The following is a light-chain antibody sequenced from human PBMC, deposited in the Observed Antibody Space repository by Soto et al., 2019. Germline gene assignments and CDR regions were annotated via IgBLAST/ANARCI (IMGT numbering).Light chain of an antibody. J-gene: IGLJ2*01. CDR3: SSYTSSSGV. CDR1: SSDVGGYNY. Sequence: QSVLTQPASVSRSPGQSITISCTGTSSDVGGYNYVSWYQQHPGKAPKLMIYDVSNRPSGVSNRFSGSKSGNTASLTISGLQAEDEADYYCSSYTSSSGVFGGGTQLTVL. V-gene: IGLV2-14*01. CDR2: DVS.